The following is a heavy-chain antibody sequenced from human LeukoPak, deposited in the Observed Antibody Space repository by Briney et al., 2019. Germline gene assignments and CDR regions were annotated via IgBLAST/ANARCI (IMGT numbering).Heavy chain of an antibody. CDR2: INPSGETT. CDR1: GYTFSMYY. Sequence: ASVKVSCKASGYTFSMYYMHWVRQAPGQGLEWMGIINPSGETTAYAQRFQSRVTMTSDTSTNTLYMELSSPRSEDTAVYYCARGGDYGDYFEYWGQGTLVTVSS. CDR3: ARGGDYGDYFEY. V-gene: IGHV1-46*01. D-gene: IGHD4-17*01. J-gene: IGHJ4*01.